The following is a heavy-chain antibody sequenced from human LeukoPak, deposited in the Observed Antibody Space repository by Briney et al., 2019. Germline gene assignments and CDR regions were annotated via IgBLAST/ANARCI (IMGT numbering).Heavy chain of an antibody. CDR1: GFTFSSYS. CDR3: ARDTDSSGYSVEDDY. V-gene: IGHV3-21*01. J-gene: IGHJ4*02. CDR2: ISSSSYI. D-gene: IGHD3-22*01. Sequence: GGSLRLSCAASGFTFSSYSMNWVRQAPGKGLEWVSSISSSSYIYYADSVKGRFTISRDNAKNSLYLQMNSLRAEDTAVYYCARDTDSSGYSVEDDYWGQGTLVTVSS.